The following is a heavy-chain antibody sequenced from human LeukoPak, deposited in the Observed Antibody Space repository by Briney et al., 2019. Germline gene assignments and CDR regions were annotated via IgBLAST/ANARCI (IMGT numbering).Heavy chain of an antibody. V-gene: IGHV3-21*01. D-gene: IGHD4-17*01. CDR3: AWASDGDYGRAAFDY. CDR1: GFAFSYYS. CDR2: ISSGSSYI. Sequence: PGGSLRLSCAASGFAFSYYSLSWVRQAPGKGLEWVSSISSGSSYIFYADSVKGRFTTSRDNAKNSLYLLMNSLRADDTAVYYCAWASDGDYGRAAFDYWGQGSLVTVSS. J-gene: IGHJ4*02.